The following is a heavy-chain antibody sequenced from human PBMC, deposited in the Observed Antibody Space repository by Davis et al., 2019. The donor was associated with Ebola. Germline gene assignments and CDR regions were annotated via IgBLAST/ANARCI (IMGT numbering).Heavy chain of an antibody. V-gene: IGHV1-18*01. D-gene: IGHD3-10*01. J-gene: IGHJ3*01. Sequence: AASVKVSCKASGYTFTSYGISWVRQAPGQGLEWMGWISAYNGNTNYAQKLQGRVTMTTDKSTSTAYMELSSLRSDDSAVYFCAAGGGRGGFDVWGQGTMVTVSS. CDR1: GYTFTSYG. CDR3: AAGGGRGGFDV. CDR2: ISAYNGNT.